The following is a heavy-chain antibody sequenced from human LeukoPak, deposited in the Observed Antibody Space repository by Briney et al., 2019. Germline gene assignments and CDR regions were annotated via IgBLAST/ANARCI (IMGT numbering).Heavy chain of an antibody. D-gene: IGHD3-10*01. CDR1: GFTFSSYS. V-gene: IGHV3-21*01. CDR2: ISSSSSYI. Sequence: GGSLRLSCAASGFTFSSYSMNWVRQAPGKRLEWASSISSSSSYIYYADSVKGRFTISRDNAKNSLYLQMNSLRAEDTAVYYCARDRGSGVSRVLDYWGQGTLVTVSS. J-gene: IGHJ4*02. CDR3: ARDRGSGVSRVLDY.